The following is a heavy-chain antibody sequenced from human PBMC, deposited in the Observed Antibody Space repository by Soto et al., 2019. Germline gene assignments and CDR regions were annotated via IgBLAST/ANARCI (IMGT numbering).Heavy chain of an antibody. CDR2: LWFDGSNE. J-gene: IGHJ6*02. D-gene: IGHD3-10*01. V-gene: IGHV3-33*06. Sequence: GGSLRLSCAASGFPFSRYDMHWVRQAPGKGLEWVAVLWFDGSNEYYADSVQGRFTISRDNSKNTLYLQMDSLRAEDTAVYYCAKVLYASESFDSEEAPYGLDVRGHRTTFTVS. CDR3: AKVLYASESFDSEEAPYGLDV. CDR1: GFPFSRYD.